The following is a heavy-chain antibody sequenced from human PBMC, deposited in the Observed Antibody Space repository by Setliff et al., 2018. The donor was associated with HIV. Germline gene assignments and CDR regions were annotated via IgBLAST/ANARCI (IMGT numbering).Heavy chain of an antibody. CDR2: INPNSGGT. D-gene: IGHD3-10*01. V-gene: IGHV1-2*02. Sequence: ASVKVSCKASEYSLTDYYIHWVRQAPGQGLEWMGWINPNSGGTNYAQKFQGRVIMTRDRSIRTAYMELTRLTSDDTAVYYCAREGSPIYYFDYWSQGTLVTVSS. CDR1: EYSLTDYY. J-gene: IGHJ4*02. CDR3: AREGSPIYYFDY.